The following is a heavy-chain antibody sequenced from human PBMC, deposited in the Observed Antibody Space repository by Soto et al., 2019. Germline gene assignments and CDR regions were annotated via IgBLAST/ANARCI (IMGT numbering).Heavy chain of an antibody. D-gene: IGHD4-17*01. J-gene: IGHJ6*02. V-gene: IGHV4-59*01. CDR1: GGYFSSYY. Sequence: SETLSLTCTVSGGYFSSYYWSWIRQTPGKGLEWIGYMYSGSTYYNPSLKSRVTFSVDTSKNQISLKLSSVTAADTAVYYCARDRVSYSGNYPYYYGMDVWGQGTTVTVSS. CDR3: ARDRVSYSGNYPYYYGMDV. CDR2: MYSGST.